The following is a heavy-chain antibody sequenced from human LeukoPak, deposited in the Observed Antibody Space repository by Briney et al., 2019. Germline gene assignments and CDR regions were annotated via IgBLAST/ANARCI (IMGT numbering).Heavy chain of an antibody. CDR3: ARVTTVTIFGFDP. CDR2: ISSSSSNI. J-gene: IGHJ5*02. V-gene: IGHV3-21*01. D-gene: IGHD4-11*01. Sequence: GGSLRLSCAASGFTFSSYSMNWVRQAPGKGLEWVSSISSSSSNIYYADSVKGRFTISRDNAKNSLYLQMNSLRAEDTAVYYCARVTTVTIFGFDPWGQGTLVTVSS. CDR1: GFTFSSYS.